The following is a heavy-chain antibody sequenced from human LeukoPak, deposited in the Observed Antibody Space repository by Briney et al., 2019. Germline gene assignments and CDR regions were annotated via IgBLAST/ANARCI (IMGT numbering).Heavy chain of an antibody. Sequence: SETLSLTCTVSGGSISSGDYYWSWIRQPPGKGLEWIGYIYYSGSTYYNPSLKSRVTISGDTSRNQLSLKLTSVTAADTAVYYCARGGEGYYYVNWGQGTRVTVSS. CDR2: IYYSGST. D-gene: IGHD5-24*01. V-gene: IGHV4-30-4*01. J-gene: IGHJ4*02. CDR3: ARGGEGYYYVN. CDR1: GGSISSGDYY.